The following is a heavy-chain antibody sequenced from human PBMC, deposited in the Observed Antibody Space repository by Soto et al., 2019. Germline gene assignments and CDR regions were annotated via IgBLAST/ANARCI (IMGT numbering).Heavy chain of an antibody. V-gene: IGHV3-30*18. CDR1: GFTFSSYG. D-gene: IGHD6-19*01. CDR3: AKEITVAGDFDY. CDR2: ISYGGSNE. Sequence: PGGSLRLSCVASGFTFSSYGIHWVRQAPGKGLEWVAVISYGGSNEYYADSVKGRFTISRDNSKNTLYLQMDSLRPEDTAVYYCAKEITVAGDFDYWGHGTLVTVSS. J-gene: IGHJ4*01.